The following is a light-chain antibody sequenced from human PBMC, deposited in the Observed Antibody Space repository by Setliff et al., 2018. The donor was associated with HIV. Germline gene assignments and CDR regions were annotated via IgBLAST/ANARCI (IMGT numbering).Light chain of an antibody. CDR3: QSYDSSLSGFYV. Sequence: QSVLTQPPSASGTPGQRVTISCSGSTSNIGSRNVNWYQQLPGTAPRLLIYLNNHRPSGVPGRFSGSKSGTSASLAISGLQAEDEADYYCQSYDSSLSGFYVFGTGTKVTVL. CDR1: TSNIGSRN. J-gene: IGLJ1*01. CDR2: LNN. V-gene: IGLV1-44*01.